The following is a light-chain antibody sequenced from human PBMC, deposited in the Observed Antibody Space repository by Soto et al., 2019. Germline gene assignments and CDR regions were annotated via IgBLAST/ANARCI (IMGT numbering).Light chain of an antibody. V-gene: IGKV3D-20*02. CDR3: QQRHNSIN. CDR1: QSVSSSY. Sequence: EIVLTQSPATVSLSPGERATLSCSASQSVSSSYLAWHQQKPGPSPRILIYAESTRATGIQARFSGSGFGTDFTLTISRLEPEDFEVYYCQQRHNSINVGKGTQREIK. CDR2: AES. J-gene: IGKJ5*01.